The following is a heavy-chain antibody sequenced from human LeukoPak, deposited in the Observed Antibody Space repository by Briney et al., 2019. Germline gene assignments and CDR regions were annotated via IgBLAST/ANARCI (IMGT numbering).Heavy chain of an antibody. V-gene: IGHV4-39*07. CDR3: ARGIASSGWYYWFDP. CDR2: IYYSGST. D-gene: IGHD6-19*01. J-gene: IGHJ5*02. CDR1: GGSISSSSYY. Sequence: PSETLSLTCTVSGGSISSSSYYWGWIRQPPGKGLEWIGSIYYSGSTNYNPSLKSRVTISVDTSKNQFSLKLSSVTAADTAVYHCARGIASSGWYYWFDPWGQGTLVTVSS.